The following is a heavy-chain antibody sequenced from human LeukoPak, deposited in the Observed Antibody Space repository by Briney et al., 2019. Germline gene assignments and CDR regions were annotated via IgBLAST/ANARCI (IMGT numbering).Heavy chain of an antibody. Sequence: PGGSLRLSCAASGFTFSSYAMSWVRQAPGKGLEWVSAISGSGGSTYYADSVKGRFTISRDHSKNTLYLQMNSLRAEDTAVYYCAKSDLGQYQLPSNMDVWGKGTTVTVSS. CDR2: ISGSGGST. CDR1: GFTFSSYA. CDR3: AKSDLGQYQLPSNMDV. D-gene: IGHD2-2*01. J-gene: IGHJ6*03. V-gene: IGHV3-23*01.